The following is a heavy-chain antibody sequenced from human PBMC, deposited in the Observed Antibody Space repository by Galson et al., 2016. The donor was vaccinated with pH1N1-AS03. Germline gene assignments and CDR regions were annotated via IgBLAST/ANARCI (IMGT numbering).Heavy chain of an antibody. J-gene: IGHJ4*02. CDR1: GFTFSNFG. CDR2: ISIDGTNK. D-gene: IGHD3-9*01. Sequence: SLRLSCAASGFTFSNFGMIWVRQAPGQGLEWVAIISIDGTNKYYADSVKGRFTISRDNSKNTLFLQMSALRAEDTAVYYCANDFDCDFRHGYSFYWGQGSLVTVSS. CDR3: ANDFDCDFRHGYSFY. V-gene: IGHV3-30*18.